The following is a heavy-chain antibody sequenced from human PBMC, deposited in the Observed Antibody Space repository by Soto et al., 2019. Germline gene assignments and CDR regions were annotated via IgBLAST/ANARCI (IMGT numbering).Heavy chain of an antibody. Sequence: PGESLKISCKGSGYSFANYWIGWVRQMPGKGLEYMGIIYAENSDTRYIPSLQGQVTISVDKSTSTAYLQWSSLKASDTAMYYCARARLYCSGGTCYSTAAFDIWGQGTMVTVSS. CDR1: GYSFANYW. V-gene: IGHV5-51*01. CDR2: IYAENSDT. CDR3: ARARLYCSGGTCYSTAAFDI. J-gene: IGHJ3*02. D-gene: IGHD2-15*01.